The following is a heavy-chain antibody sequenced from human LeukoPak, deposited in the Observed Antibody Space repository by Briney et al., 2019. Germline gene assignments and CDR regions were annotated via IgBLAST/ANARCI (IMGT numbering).Heavy chain of an antibody. V-gene: IGHV3-11*01. CDR2: ISGCGSTI. J-gene: IGHJ4*02. D-gene: IGHD3-16*01. CDR3: ARDLGSNYVSPTFY. CDR1: GFTFSDYY. Sequence: GGSLRLSCAASGFTFSDYYMSWIRQAPGKGLEWLSYISGCGSTIYYADSVKGRFTISRDNAKNSLYLQMNSLRAEDTAVYYCARDLGSNYVSPTFYWGQGTLVTGSS.